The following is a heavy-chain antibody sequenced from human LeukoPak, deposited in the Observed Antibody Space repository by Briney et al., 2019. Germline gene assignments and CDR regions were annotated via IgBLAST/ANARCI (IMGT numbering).Heavy chain of an antibody. J-gene: IGHJ4*02. V-gene: IGHV3-30*03. D-gene: IGHD3-9*01. CDR1: GFTFSSYG. Sequence: GGSLRLSCAASGFTFSSYGMHWVRQAPGKGLEWVAVISYDGKNMYYADSVKGRFTISRDNSQNTLYLQMSSLRVEDTGVYYCASYDILTGYHSPFDYWGQGSLVTVSS. CDR2: ISYDGKNM. CDR3: ASYDILTGYHSPFDY.